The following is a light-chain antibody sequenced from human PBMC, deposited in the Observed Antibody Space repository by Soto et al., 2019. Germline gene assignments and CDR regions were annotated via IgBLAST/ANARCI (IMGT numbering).Light chain of an antibody. J-gene: IGKJ1*01. Sequence: EIVLTQSPATLSVSPGGRATLSCRTSQSVSNNLAWYQQKPGQAPRLLIYGASTRATGIPARFSGSGSGTEFTLTISSLQSEDFAVYYCQQYNNWPRTFGQGTKVEIK. CDR1: QSVSNN. CDR2: GAS. CDR3: QQYNNWPRT. V-gene: IGKV3-15*01.